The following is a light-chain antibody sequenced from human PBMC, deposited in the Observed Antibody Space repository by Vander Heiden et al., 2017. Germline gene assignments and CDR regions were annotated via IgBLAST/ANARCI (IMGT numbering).Light chain of an antibody. CDR3: CSYAGSYTWV. J-gene: IGLJ3*02. V-gene: IGLV2-11*01. Sequence: QSALTQPRSVSGSPGQSLTISCTGTSSDVGNYNYVSWFQHHPGKAPKFMIYDVTKRPSGVPDRFSGSKSGNTASLTISGLQAEDEADYYCCSYAGSYTWVFGGGTKLTVL. CDR1: SSDVGNYNY. CDR2: DVT.